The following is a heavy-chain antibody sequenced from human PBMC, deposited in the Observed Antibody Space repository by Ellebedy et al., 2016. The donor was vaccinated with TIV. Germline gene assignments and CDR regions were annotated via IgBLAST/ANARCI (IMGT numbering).Heavy chain of an antibody. CDR3: ARTYDSSGPYYYYYGMDV. J-gene: IGHJ6*02. CDR1: GFTVSSNY. V-gene: IGHV3-53*01. D-gene: IGHD3-22*01. Sequence: GESLKISXAASGFTVSSNYMSWVRQAPGKGLEWVSVVYSGGSTYYADSVKGRFTISRDNSKNTLYLQMNSLRAEDTAVYYCARTYDSSGPYYYYYGMDVWGQGTTVTVSS. CDR2: VYSGGST.